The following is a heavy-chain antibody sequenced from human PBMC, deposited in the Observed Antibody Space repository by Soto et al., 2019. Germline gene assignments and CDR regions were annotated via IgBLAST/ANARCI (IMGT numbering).Heavy chain of an antibody. J-gene: IGHJ2*01. D-gene: IGHD3-10*02. V-gene: IGHV3-21*04. CDR3: ARLGNYYVFFFQAEDGIRYVRSVSAFLLNRSSDL. CDR2: IRSSSREK. Sequence: GKGLEWVSSIRSSSREKYYVDSVKGRFTISRDNAKNSLYLQMNCLRAEDTAVYYCARLGNYYVFFFQAEDGIRYVRSVSAFLLNRSSDL.